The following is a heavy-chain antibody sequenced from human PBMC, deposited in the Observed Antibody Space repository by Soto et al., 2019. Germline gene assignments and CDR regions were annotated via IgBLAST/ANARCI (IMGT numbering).Heavy chain of an antibody. V-gene: IGHV3-30*18. J-gene: IGHJ4*02. D-gene: IGHD1-1*01. CDR3: AKHESDWNDHFHY. Sequence: QVQLVESGGGVVQPGRSLRLSCAASEFSFSSYGMHWVRQAPGKGLEWVAMISYDGTDEYYAGSVKGRFTISRDNSKNAVYLQMNSLRAEDTAVYYRAKHESDWNDHFHYLGQGTLVTVSS. CDR1: EFSFSSYG. CDR2: ISYDGTDE.